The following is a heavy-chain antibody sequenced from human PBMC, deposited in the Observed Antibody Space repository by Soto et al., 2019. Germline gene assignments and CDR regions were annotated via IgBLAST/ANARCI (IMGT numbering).Heavy chain of an antibody. Sequence: PGGALRLSCAASGFTVSIYAMGLVRQAPGKGLEWVSAISVSGGSTYYADSVKGRFTISRDNSKNTLYLQMNSLRAEDTAVYYCEKPGMVTATGYSYYGMDVWGNGTTVTVSS. D-gene: IGHD2-21*02. J-gene: IGHJ6*04. CDR1: GFTVSIYA. CDR2: ISVSGGST. CDR3: EKPGMVTATGYSYYGMDV. V-gene: IGHV3-23*01.